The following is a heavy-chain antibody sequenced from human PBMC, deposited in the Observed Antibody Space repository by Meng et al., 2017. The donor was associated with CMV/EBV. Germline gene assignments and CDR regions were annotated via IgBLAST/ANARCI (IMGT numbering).Heavy chain of an antibody. J-gene: IGHJ6*02. CDR1: GFTFSSYW. V-gene: IGHV3-74*01. CDR3: ARDGGVRSSSSSLHYYYGMDV. D-gene: IGHD6-6*01. CDR2: INSDGSST. Sequence: GESLKISCAASGFTFSSYWMHWVRQAPGKGLVRVSRINSDGSSTSYADSVKGRFTISRDNAKNTLYLQMNSLRAEDTAVYYCARDGGVRSSSSSLHYYYGMDVWGQGTTVTVSS.